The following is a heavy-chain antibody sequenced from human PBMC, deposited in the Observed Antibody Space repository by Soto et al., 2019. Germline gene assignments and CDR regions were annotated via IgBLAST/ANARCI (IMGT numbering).Heavy chain of an antibody. CDR2: INDSGST. CDR3: ARITVAPCD. Sequence: QVQLQQWGAGLLKPSETLSLTCAVYGGSFSGSYWSWIRQPPGKGLEWIGEINDSGSTNYNPSLRRRVTIAIDTSKSQCAIKLSSVTAADTAMYYSARITVAPCDWGQGPLVTVSS. CDR1: GGSFSGSY. D-gene: IGHD6-19*01. J-gene: IGHJ4*02. V-gene: IGHV4-34*01.